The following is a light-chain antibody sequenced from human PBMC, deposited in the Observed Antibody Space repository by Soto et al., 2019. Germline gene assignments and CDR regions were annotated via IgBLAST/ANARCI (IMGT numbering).Light chain of an antibody. CDR2: WAS. J-gene: IGKJ1*01. V-gene: IGKV4-1*01. CDR1: QNVLYSSNNKDY. Sequence: DVVMTQSPGSLAVSLGERATINCKSSQNVLYSSNNKDYLAWYQQKAGQPPRLLVYWASTRESGVPDRFSGSGSGTDFTLTISSLQAEDVAVYYCQQYYTTPPTFGQGTKVKI. CDR3: QQYYTTPPT.